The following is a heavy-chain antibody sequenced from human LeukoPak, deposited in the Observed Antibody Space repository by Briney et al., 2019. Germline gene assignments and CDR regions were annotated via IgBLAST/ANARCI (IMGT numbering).Heavy chain of an antibody. Sequence: GGSLRLSCAASGFTVSSNYMSWVRQAPGKGLEWVSSISSSSSYIYYADSVKGRFTISRDNAKNSLYLQMNSLRAEDTAVYYCATPSGNLDYWGQGTLVTVSS. CDR1: GFTVSSNY. D-gene: IGHD1-26*01. CDR2: ISSSSSYI. V-gene: IGHV3-21*04. J-gene: IGHJ4*02. CDR3: ATPSGNLDY.